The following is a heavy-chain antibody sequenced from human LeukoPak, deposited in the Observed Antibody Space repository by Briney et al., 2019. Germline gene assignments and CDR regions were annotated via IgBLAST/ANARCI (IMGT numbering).Heavy chain of an antibody. Sequence: GGSLRLSCAASGFTFSSYSMNWVRQAPGKGLEWVSYISSSSSTIYYADSVKGRFTISRDNAKNSLYLQMNSLRAEDTAVYYCAKERNDCSGGSCYYLDAFDIWGQGTMVTVSS. CDR1: GFTFSSYS. D-gene: IGHD2-15*01. CDR2: ISSSSSTI. CDR3: AKERNDCSGGSCYYLDAFDI. J-gene: IGHJ3*02. V-gene: IGHV3-48*01.